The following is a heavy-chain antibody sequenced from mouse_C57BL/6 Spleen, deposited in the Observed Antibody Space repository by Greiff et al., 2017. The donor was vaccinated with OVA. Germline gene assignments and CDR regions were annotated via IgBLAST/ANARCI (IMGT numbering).Heavy chain of an antibody. J-gene: IGHJ2*01. D-gene: IGHD4-1*01. CDR2: INPSSGYT. CDR1: VYTFTSYW. Sequence: VQLQQSGAELAKPGVSVKLSCKASVYTFTSYWMHWVKQRPGQGLEWIGYINPSSGYTKYNQKFKDKATLTADKSSSTAYMQLSSLTYEDSAVYYCARYPQRMGPFGYWGQGTTLTVSS. CDR3: ARYPQRMGPFGY. V-gene: IGHV1-7*01.